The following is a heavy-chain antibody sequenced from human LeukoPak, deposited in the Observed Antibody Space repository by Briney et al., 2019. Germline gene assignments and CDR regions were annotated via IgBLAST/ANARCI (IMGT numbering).Heavy chain of an antibody. Sequence: GGSLRLSCAASGFTFSDYYMSWIRQAPGKGLEWVSYISSSGNTIYYADSVKGRFTFSRDDAKNSLYLQMNSLRAEDTAVYYCARLGGSSHWDYWGQGTLVTVSS. CDR1: GFTFSDYY. CDR3: ARLGGSSHWDY. D-gene: IGHD1-26*01. J-gene: IGHJ4*02. V-gene: IGHV3-11*04. CDR2: ISSSGNTI.